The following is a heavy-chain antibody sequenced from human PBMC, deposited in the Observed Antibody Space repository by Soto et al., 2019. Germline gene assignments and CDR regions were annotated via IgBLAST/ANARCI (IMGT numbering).Heavy chain of an antibody. CDR1: GGSISSYY. CDR2: IYYSGST. CDR3: ARGGETYYYGSGSYAPGYYYMDV. D-gene: IGHD3-10*01. Sequence: SETLSLTCTVSGGSISSYYWSWIRQPPGKGLEWIGYIYYSGSTNYNPSLKSRVTISVDTSKNQFSLKLSSVTAADTAVYYCARGGETYYYGSGSYAPGYYYMDVWGKGTTVTVSS. V-gene: IGHV4-59*01. J-gene: IGHJ6*03.